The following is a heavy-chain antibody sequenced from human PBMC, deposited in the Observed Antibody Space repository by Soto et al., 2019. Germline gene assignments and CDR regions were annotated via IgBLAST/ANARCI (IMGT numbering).Heavy chain of an antibody. V-gene: IGHV4-30-2*01. CDR3: ARAARPPYGDYVLDYFDY. CDR2: IYHSGST. CDR1: GGSISSGGYS. Sequence: PSETLSLTCAVSGGSISSGGYSWGWIRQPPGKGLEWIGYIYHSGSTYYNPSLKSRVTISVDRSKNQFSLRLSSVTAADTAVYYCARAARPPYGDYVLDYFDYWGQGTLVTVSS. D-gene: IGHD4-17*01. J-gene: IGHJ4*02.